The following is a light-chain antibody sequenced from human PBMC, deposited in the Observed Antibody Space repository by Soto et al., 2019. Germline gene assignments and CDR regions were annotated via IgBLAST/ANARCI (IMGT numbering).Light chain of an antibody. CDR3: QDYGTSAPWT. V-gene: IGKV3-20*01. CDR2: RGS. J-gene: IGKJ1*01. CDR1: QNIRGNE. Sequence: VLTQSPGTLSLSPGERTTLSCRASQNIRGNELAWYQQKPGQPPRLLIYRGSSRAPGIPDRFSGRGSGTEFTLAISSLEAVGFAVYYCQDYGTSAPWTFGQGTRVEIK.